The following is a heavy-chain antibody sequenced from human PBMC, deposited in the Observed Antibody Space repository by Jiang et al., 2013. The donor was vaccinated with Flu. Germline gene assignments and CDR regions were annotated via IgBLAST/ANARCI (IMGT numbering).Heavy chain of an antibody. Sequence: VQLVESGGGLVQPGGSLRLSCAASGFTFDSHAMSWVRQAPGKGLEWVSGMSGSGSTTYYADFVKGRFTISRDNSKNTLYLQMNSLRGEDTAVYYCTKNRGFLGSGSYSDYWGQGSLVTVSS. CDR1: GFTFDSHA. D-gene: IGHD3-10*01. CDR3: TKNRGFLGSGSYSDY. J-gene: IGHJ4*02. CDR2: MSGSGSTT. V-gene: IGHV3-23*04.